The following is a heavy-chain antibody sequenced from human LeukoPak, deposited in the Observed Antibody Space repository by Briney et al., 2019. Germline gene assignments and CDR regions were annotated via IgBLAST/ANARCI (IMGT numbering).Heavy chain of an antibody. CDR2: IYYSGST. V-gene: IGHV4-59*12. CDR1: GGSISTYF. Sequence: SETLSLTCTVSGGSISTYFWSWIRQPPGKGLEWIGYIYYSGSTYYNPSLKSRVTISVDTSKNQFSLKLSSVTAADTAVYYCAREMEDKSFSFGELRKNYYYYMDVWGKGTTVTVSS. D-gene: IGHD3-10*01. CDR3: AREMEDKSFSFGELRKNYYYYMDV. J-gene: IGHJ6*03.